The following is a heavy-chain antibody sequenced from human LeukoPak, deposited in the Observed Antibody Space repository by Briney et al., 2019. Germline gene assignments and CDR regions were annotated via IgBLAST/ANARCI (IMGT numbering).Heavy chain of an antibody. CDR1: GFALSSHW. J-gene: IGHJ4*02. D-gene: IGHD6-19*01. V-gene: IGHV3-7*01. CDR3: AGTFSSGWRIDY. Sequence: GGSLRLSCAASGFALSSHWMTWVRQVPGRGPEWVANVNRDGSETYYLDSVKGRFTISKDNAKNSLYLQMNSLRAEDTAVYYCAGTFSSGWRIDYWGQGTLVTVSS. CDR2: VNRDGSET.